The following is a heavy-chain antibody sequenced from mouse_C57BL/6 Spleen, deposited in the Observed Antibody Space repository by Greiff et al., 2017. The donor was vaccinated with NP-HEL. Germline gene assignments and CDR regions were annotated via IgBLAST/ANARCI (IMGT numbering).Heavy chain of an antibody. CDR3: ARSDYYGFAY. J-gene: IGHJ3*01. CDR1: GYTFTSYW. Sequence: VQLQQPGAELVKPGASVKLSCKASGYTFTSYWMHWVKQRPGQGLEWIGMIHPNSGSTNYNEKFKSKATLTVDKSSSTAYMQLSSLTSEDSSVYYCARSDYYGFAYWGQGTLVTVSA. D-gene: IGHD1-2*01. CDR2: IHPNSGST. V-gene: IGHV1-64*01.